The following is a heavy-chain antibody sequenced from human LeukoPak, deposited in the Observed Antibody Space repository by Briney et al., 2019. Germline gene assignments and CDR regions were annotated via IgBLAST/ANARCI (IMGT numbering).Heavy chain of an antibody. CDR1: GGSISSTSYY. CDR3: AHSEGFDY. V-gene: IGHV2-5*02. CDR2: TFWDDDK. Sequence: TLSLTCTVSGGSISSTSYYWGWIRQPPGKALEWLALTFWDDDKRYNSSLKNRLTITKDTSKNQVVLTMTNMDPVDTATYYCAHSEGFDYWGQGTLVTVSS. J-gene: IGHJ4*02.